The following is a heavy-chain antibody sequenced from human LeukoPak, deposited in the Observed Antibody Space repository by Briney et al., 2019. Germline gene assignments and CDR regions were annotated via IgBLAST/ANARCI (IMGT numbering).Heavy chain of an antibody. J-gene: IGHJ4*02. CDR3: AGGCGAAWELLYF. Sequence: GSLRLSCAASGFTFSSYGMHWVRQAPGKGLEWIGEIHRSGSTNYNPSLKSRVTISVDESKNHFSLILSSVTAADTAVYYCAGGCGAAWELLYFWGQGTLVTVSS. D-gene: IGHD1-26*01. CDR2: IHRSGST. CDR1: GFTFSSYG. V-gene: IGHV4-4*02.